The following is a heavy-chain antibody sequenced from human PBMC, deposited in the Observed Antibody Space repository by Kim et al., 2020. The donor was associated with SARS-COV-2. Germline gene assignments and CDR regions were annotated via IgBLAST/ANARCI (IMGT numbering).Heavy chain of an antibody. V-gene: IGHV4-61*01. D-gene: IGHD3-22*01. Sequence: SETLSLTCTVSGGSVSSGSYYWSWIRQPPGKGLEWIGYIYYSGSTNYNPSLKSRVTISVDTSKNQFSLKLSSVTAADTAVYYCARDTPRYDSSGYYMFDYWGQGTLVTVSS. CDR1: GGSVSSGSYY. CDR2: IYYSGST. CDR3: ARDTPRYDSSGYYMFDY. J-gene: IGHJ4*02.